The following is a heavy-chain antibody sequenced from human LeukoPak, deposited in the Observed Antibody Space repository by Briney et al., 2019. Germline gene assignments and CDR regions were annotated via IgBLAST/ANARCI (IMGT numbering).Heavy chain of an antibody. J-gene: IGHJ6*02. CDR1: GYTFTGYY. CDR2: INPNSGGT. V-gene: IGHV1-2*04. CDR3: ARGSKDDILTGYYRHYYYYGMDV. D-gene: IGHD3-9*01. Sequence: ASVKASCKASGYTFTGYYMHWVRQAPGQGLEWMGWINPNSGGTNYAQKFQGWVTMTRDTSISTAYMELSRLRSDDTAVYYCARGSKDDILTGYYRHYYYYGMDVWGQGTTVTVSS.